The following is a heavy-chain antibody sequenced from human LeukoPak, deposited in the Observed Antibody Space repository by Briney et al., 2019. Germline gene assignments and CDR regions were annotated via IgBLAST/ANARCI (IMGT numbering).Heavy chain of an antibody. CDR1: GDSLNTYY. Sequence: PSETLSLTCTVSGDSLNTYYWTWIRQTPGKGLEWIGFVAYSGSSNYNPSLKSRVSISIETSKNQFSLALTSVTPADTAVYYCARVVRGVVTSNWFDPWGQGTLVTVSS. CDR3: ARVVRGVVTSNWFDP. CDR2: VAYSGSS. J-gene: IGHJ5*02. V-gene: IGHV4-59*01. D-gene: IGHD2-21*02.